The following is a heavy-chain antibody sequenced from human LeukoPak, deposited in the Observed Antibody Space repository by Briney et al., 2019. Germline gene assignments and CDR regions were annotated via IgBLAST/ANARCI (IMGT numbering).Heavy chain of an antibody. D-gene: IGHD2-2*01. CDR3: ARVSCSSTSCYYFDY. J-gene: IGHJ4*02. Sequence: SKTLSLTCTVSGGSISSSRYYWGWIRQPPGKGLEWIGSIHYSGSTYYNPSLKSRVTVSVDTSENQFSLKLSSVAAADTAVYYCARVSCSSTSCYYFDYWGQGTLVTVSS. CDR1: GGSISSSRYY. V-gene: IGHV4-39*07. CDR2: IHYSGST.